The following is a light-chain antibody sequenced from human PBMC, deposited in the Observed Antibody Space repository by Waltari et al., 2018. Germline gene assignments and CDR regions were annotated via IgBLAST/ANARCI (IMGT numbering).Light chain of an antibody. Sequence: SSELTQDPAVSVALGQTVRITCQGDSLRSYYASWYQQKPGQAPVLGIYGKNKRPSGIPDRFSGSSSGNTASLTITGAQAEDEADYYCNSRDSSGNHVVFGGGTKLTVL. CDR3: NSRDSSGNHVV. V-gene: IGLV3-19*01. J-gene: IGLJ2*01. CDR1: SLRSYY. CDR2: GKN.